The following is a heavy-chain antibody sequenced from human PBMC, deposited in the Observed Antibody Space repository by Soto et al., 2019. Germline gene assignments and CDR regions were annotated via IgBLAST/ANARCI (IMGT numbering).Heavy chain of an antibody. Sequence: SETLSLTCAVYGGSFSGYYWSWIRQPPGKGLEWIGEINHSGSTNYNPSLKSRVTISVDTSKNQFSLKLSSVTAADTAVYYCARGSGIAVDQAYPTHTFDYWGQGTLVTVYS. V-gene: IGHV4-34*01. CDR3: ARGSGIAVDQAYPTHTFDY. CDR1: GGSFSGYY. CDR2: INHSGST. J-gene: IGHJ4*02. D-gene: IGHD6-19*01.